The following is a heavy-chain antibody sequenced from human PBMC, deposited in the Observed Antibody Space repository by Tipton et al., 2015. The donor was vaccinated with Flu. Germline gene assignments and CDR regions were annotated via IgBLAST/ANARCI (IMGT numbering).Heavy chain of an antibody. CDR3: TGWARIPYYFNY. D-gene: IGHD1-26*01. Sequence: TLSLTCTVSGASIGSGSYYWSWIRQPAGKGLEWIGRMYTNGDTNTNPSLKSRVSISLDTSKNQFSLELSSVTTADTAVYYCTGWARIPYYFNYWGPGTLVTVSA. J-gene: IGHJ4*02. CDR1: GASIGSGSYY. V-gene: IGHV4-61*02. CDR2: MYTNGDT.